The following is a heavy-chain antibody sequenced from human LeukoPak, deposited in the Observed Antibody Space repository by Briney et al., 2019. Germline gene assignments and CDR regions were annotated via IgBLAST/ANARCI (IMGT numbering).Heavy chain of an antibody. CDR1: GYTFTGYY. CDR2: INPNSGGT. V-gene: IGHV1-2*02. D-gene: IGHD6-19*01. CDR3: ARVIFIVGIAVAENHDY. Sequence: PEASVTVSCKASGYTFTGYYMHWVRQAPGQGLEWMGWINPNSGGTNYAQKFQGRVTMTRDTSISTAYMELRSLRSDDTAVYYCARVIFIVGIAVAENHDYWGQGTLVTVSS. J-gene: IGHJ4*02.